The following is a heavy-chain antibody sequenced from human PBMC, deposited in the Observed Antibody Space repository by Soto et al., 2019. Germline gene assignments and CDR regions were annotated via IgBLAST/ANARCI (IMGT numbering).Heavy chain of an antibody. Sequence: GGSLRLSCAASGFTFSSYAMHWVRQAPGKGLEWVAVISYDGSNKYYADSVKGRFTISRDNSKNTLYLQMNSLRAEDTAVYYCARDPDPIVVVTAILYYIDYWGQGTLVTVSS. CDR3: ARDPDPIVVVTAILYYIDY. CDR2: ISYDGSNK. D-gene: IGHD2-21*02. CDR1: GFTFSSYA. V-gene: IGHV3-30-3*01. J-gene: IGHJ4*02.